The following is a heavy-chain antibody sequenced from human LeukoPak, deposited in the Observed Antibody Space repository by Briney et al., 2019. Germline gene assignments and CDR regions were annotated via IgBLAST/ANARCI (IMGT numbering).Heavy chain of an antibody. D-gene: IGHD6-19*01. J-gene: IGHJ4*02. CDR1: GFTFRNYA. Sequence: GGSLRLSCAASGFTFRNYAISWVRQAPGKGLEWVSGISGSGGDTYFADSVNGRFTISRDHSKNTVFLQMDSLRAEDTAVYYCAKTTAGNSSGRYPGWPVDYWGQGTLVTVSS. V-gene: IGHV3-23*01. CDR3: AKTTAGNSSGRYPGWPVDY. CDR2: ISGSGGDT.